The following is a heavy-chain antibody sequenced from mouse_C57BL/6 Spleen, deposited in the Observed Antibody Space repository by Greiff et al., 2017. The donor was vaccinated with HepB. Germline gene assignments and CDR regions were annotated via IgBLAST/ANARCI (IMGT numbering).Heavy chain of an antibody. CDR3: ARDPLYYGTFDY. Sequence: QVQLQQSGAELVKPGASVKLSCKASGYTFTSYWMHWVKQRPGQGLEWIGMIHPNSGSTNYNEKFKSKATLTVDKSSSTAYMQLSSLTSEDSAVYYCARDPLYYGTFDYWGQGTTLTVSS. CDR2: IHPNSGST. CDR1: GYTFTSYW. V-gene: IGHV1-64*01. D-gene: IGHD1-1*01. J-gene: IGHJ2*01.